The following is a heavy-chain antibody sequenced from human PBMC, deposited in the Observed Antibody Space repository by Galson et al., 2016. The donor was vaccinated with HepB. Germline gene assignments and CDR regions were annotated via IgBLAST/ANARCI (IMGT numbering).Heavy chain of an antibody. CDR1: GYSFTNYW. J-gene: IGHJ4*02. V-gene: IGHV5-10-1*01. CDR2: IDPGDSFT. CDR3: ASLRSGSLTSDS. Sequence: QSGAEVTKPGESLRISCTGSGYSFTNYWINWVRQMPGKGLEWMGRIDPGDSFTNYSPSFQGHVTISAVKSISTAYLQWSSLKASDTALYYCASLRSGSLTSDSWGQGTLVTVSS. D-gene: IGHD1-26*01.